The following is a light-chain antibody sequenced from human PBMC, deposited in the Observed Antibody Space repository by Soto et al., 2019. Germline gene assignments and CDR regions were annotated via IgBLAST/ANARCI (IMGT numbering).Light chain of an antibody. CDR3: SSYAAGSPSVI. Sequence: QSALTQPASVSGSPGQSITISCTGISSTVETYDLVSWYQQYPGKAPRLIIYEVNKRPSGVSNRFSGFKSGDTASLTISGLQAEDQCDYYCSSYAAGSPSVIFGGGTQLTVL. J-gene: IGLJ2*01. CDR2: EVN. CDR1: SSTVETYDL. V-gene: IGLV2-23*02.